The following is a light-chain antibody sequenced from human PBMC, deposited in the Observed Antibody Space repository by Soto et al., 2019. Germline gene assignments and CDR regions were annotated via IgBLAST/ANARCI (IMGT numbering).Light chain of an antibody. CDR3: LQDYNYPWT. V-gene: IGKV1-5*03. CDR2: KAS. CDR1: QSISSW. J-gene: IGKJ1*01. Sequence: DIQMTQSPSTLSASVGDRVTITCRASQSISSWLAWYQQKPGKAPKLLIYKASILESGVPSRFSGSGSGTEFTLTISSLQPEDCATYYCLQDYNYPWTFGQGTKVDI.